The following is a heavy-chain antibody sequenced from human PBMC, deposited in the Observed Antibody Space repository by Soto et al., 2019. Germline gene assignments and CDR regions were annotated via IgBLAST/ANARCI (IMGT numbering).Heavy chain of an antibody. D-gene: IGHD4-17*01. CDR1: GYTFTSYA. CDR3: AREPLSPQGGDYVNENWFDP. V-gene: IGHV1-3*01. J-gene: IGHJ5*02. CDR2: INAGNGNT. Sequence: GASVKVSCKASGYTFTSYAMHWVRQAPGQRLEWMGWINAGNGNTKYSQKFQGRVTITRDTSASTAYMELSSLRSEDTAVYYCAREPLSPQGGDYVNENWFDPWGLGTLVTVSS.